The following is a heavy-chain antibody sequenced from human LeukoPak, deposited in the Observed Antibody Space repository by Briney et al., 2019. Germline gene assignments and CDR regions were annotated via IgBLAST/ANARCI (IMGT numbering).Heavy chain of an antibody. J-gene: IGHJ3*02. CDR1: GVSIGAFS. Sequence: SETLSLTCTVSGVSIGAFSWNWIRQSPGKGLEWIGGVDDTGTAKSNPSLKTRVSMSVDRAANQLSLRLTSVTAADTAMFYCARQPRRGVFDIWGQGTVVIVS. D-gene: IGHD1-14*01. CDR3: ARQPRRGVFDI. CDR2: VDDTGTA. V-gene: IGHV4-59*03.